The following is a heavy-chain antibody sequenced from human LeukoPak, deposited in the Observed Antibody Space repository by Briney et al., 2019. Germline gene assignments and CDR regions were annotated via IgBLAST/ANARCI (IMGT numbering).Heavy chain of an antibody. CDR3: PRVRSSSYYYSMDV. J-gene: IGHJ6*02. CDR2: IYYSGST. CDR1: GVSISSYY. D-gene: IGHD6-6*01. Sequence: KASETLSLTCTGSGVSISSYYWSWLRQPPGKGLEWGGDIYYSGSTNYNPSLKSRVTISVDTSKNQFSLKLSSVTAADTAVYYCPRVRSSSYYYSMDVWGQGTTVTVSS. V-gene: IGHV4-59*01.